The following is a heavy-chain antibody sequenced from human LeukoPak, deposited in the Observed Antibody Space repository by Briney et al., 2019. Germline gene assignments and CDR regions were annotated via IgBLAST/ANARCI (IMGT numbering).Heavy chain of an antibody. CDR2: INHSGST. CDR3: ARGNAVAGTLDFDY. Sequence: SETLSLTCAVYGGSFSGYYWSWIRQPPGKGLEWIGEINHSGSTNYNPSLKSRVTISVDPSKNQFSLKLSSVTAADTAVYYCARGNAVAGTLDFDYWGQGTLVTVSS. CDR1: GGSFSGYY. V-gene: IGHV4-34*01. D-gene: IGHD6-19*01. J-gene: IGHJ4*02.